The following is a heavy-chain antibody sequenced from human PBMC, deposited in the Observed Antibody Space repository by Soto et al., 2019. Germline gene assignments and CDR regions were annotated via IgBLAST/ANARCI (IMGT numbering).Heavy chain of an antibody. CDR3: ARSTREYYDFWSGYYTGMGHPGWFDP. J-gene: IGHJ5*02. CDR2: IYYSGST. Sequence: SETLSLTCTVSGGSISSGDYYWSWIRQPPGKGLEWIGYIYYSGSTYYNPSLKSRVTISVDTSKNQFSLKLSSVTAADTAVYYCARSTREYYDFWSGYYTGMGHPGWFDPWGQGTLVTVS. D-gene: IGHD3-3*01. CDR1: GGSISSGDYY. V-gene: IGHV4-30-4*01.